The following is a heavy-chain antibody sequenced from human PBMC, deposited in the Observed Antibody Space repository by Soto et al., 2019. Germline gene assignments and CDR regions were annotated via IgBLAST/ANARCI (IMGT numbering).Heavy chain of an antibody. CDR1: GFTFSSYA. CDR3: AKEIVGATSSAEYFQH. J-gene: IGHJ1*01. V-gene: IGHV3-23*01. D-gene: IGHD1-26*01. Sequence: GGSLRLSCAASGFTFSSYAMSWVRQAPGKGLEWVSAISGSGGSTYYADSVKGRFTISRDNSKNTLYLQMNSLRAEDTAVYYCAKEIVGATSSAEYFQHWGQGTLVTVSS. CDR2: ISGSGGST.